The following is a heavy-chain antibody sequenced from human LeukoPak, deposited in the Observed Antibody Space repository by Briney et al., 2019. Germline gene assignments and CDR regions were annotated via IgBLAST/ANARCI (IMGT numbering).Heavy chain of an antibody. D-gene: IGHD6-13*01. J-gene: IGHJ4*02. CDR2: IIPIFGTA. V-gene: IGHV1-69*06. CDR1: GGTFSSYA. Sequence: SVKVSCKASGGTFSSYAISWVRQAPRQGLEWMGGIIPIFGTANYAQKFQGRVTITADKSTSTAYMELSSLRSEDAAVYYCARDYSEQLVLSYWGQGTLVTVSS. CDR3: ARDYSEQLVLSY.